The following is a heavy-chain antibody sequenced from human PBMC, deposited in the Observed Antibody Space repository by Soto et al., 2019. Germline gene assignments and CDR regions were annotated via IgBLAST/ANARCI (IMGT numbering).Heavy chain of an antibody. Sequence: PSETLSLTCTVSGGSISSYYWSWIRQPPGKGLEWIGYIYYSGSTNYNPSLKSRVTISVDTSKNQFSLKLSSVTAEDTAVYYCARDLRLKQQLGNYFDYWGQGTLVTVSS. CDR1: GGSISSYY. J-gene: IGHJ4*02. D-gene: IGHD6-13*01. V-gene: IGHV4-59*01. CDR2: IYYSGST. CDR3: ARDLRLKQQLGNYFDY.